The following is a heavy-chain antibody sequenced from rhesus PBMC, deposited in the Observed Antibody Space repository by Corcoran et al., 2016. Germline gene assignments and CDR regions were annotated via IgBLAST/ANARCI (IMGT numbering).Heavy chain of an antibody. CDR3: ATIRGGLDS. J-gene: IGHJ6*01. Sequence: QVQLQESGPGLVKPSETLSLTCAVSVASISSYWLSWIRQPPGKGLEGIGVINGHTGRPNYKPTHKSRGTISKDASKKQVCLKLSSVTAADTAVYYCATIRGGLDSWGQGVVVTVSS. CDR1: VASISSYW. CDR2: INGHTGRP. V-gene: IGHV4-80*01.